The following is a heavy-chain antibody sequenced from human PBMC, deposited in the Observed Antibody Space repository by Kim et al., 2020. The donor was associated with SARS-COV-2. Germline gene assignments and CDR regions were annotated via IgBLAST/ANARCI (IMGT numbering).Heavy chain of an antibody. CDR1: GFTFSSYA. CDR3: ARDLDSVYGFFGTLDP. CDR2: ISFDLNNN. Sequence: GGSLRLSCAASGFTFSSYAMHWVRQAPGKGLEWVAVISFDLNNNYYTDSVKGRFTISRDNSKNTLYLQINSLRTEDTAIYYCARDLDSVYGFFGTLDPWGQGTLVTVSS. J-gene: IGHJ5*02. D-gene: IGHD5-12*01. V-gene: IGHV3-30*04.